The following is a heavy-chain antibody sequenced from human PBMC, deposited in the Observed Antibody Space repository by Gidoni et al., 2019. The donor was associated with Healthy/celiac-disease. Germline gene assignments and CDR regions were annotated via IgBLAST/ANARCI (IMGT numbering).Heavy chain of an antibody. CDR2: IYYSGST. CDR1: GGSLSSGGYY. D-gene: IGHD2-15*01. J-gene: IGHJ4*02. Sequence: QVQLQESGPGLVKPSQTLSLPCTVSGGSLSSGGYYWSWIRQHPGKGLEWIGYIYYSGSTYYNPSLKSRVTISVDTSKNQFSLKLSSVTAADTAVYYCASSPYCSGGSCPLDYWGQGTLVTVSS. CDR3: ASSPYCSGGSCPLDY. V-gene: IGHV4-31*03.